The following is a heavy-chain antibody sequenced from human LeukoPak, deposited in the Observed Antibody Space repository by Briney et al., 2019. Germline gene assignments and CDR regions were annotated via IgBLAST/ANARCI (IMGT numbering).Heavy chain of an antibody. V-gene: IGHV3-21*01. J-gene: IGHJ5*02. CDR1: GFTFSSYS. D-gene: IGHD4-17*01. Sequence: GGSLRLSCAASGFTFSSYSMNWVRQAPGKGLEWVSSISSSSSYIYYADSVKGRFTISRDNAKNSLYLQMNSLRAEDTAVYYCASPGGDYVLWFDPWGQGTLVTVSS. CDR2: ISSSSSYI. CDR3: ASPGGDYVLWFDP.